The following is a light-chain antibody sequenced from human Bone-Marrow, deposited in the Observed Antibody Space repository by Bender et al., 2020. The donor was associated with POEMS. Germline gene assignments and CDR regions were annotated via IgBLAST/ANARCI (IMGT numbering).Light chain of an antibody. CDR2: AVT. V-gene: IGLV2-11*01. Sequence: QSALTQPRSVSASPGQSVTISCTGTSSDVGGYNYVSWYQLHPGKAPKVIIYAVTKRPSGVPDRFSGSKSGNTASLTISGLQADDEADYYCLSYSGALWVLGGGTTVTVL. CDR3: LSYSGALWV. CDR1: SSDVGGYNY. J-gene: IGLJ3*02.